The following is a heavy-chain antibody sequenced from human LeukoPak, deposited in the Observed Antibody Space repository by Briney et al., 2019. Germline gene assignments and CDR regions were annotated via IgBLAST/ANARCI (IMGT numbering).Heavy chain of an antibody. CDR1: GGSVNSYY. J-gene: IGHJ4*02. Sequence: PSETLSLTCTVSGGSVNSYYLSWIRQPAGKTLEWIGRIYDGGSTNYNPSLKSRVTMSVDTSKNQFSLRLNSVTPADTAVYYCARAKGDYWGQGTLVTVSS. CDR2: IYDGGST. CDR3: ARAKGDY. V-gene: IGHV4-4*07.